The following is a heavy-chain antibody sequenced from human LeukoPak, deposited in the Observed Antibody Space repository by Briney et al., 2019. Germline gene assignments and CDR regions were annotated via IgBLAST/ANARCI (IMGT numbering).Heavy chain of an antibody. D-gene: IGHD4-17*01. J-gene: IGHJ4*02. CDR2: IYSGGST. Sequence: GGSLRLSCAASGFTVSSNYMSWVRQAPGKGLEWVSVIYSGGSTYYADSVKGRFTISRDNSKNTLYLQMNSLRAEDTAVYYCARARTTVTSPFDYWGQGTLVTVSS. V-gene: IGHV3-53*05. CDR1: GFTVSSNY. CDR3: ARARTTVTSPFDY.